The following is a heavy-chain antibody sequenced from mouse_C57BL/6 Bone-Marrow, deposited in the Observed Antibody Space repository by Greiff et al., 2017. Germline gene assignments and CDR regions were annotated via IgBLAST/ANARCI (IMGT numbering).Heavy chain of an antibody. CDR1: GYTFTSYW. Sequence: QVHVKQPGAELVKPGASVKLSCKASGYTFTSYWMHWVKQRPGRGLEWIGRIDPNSGGTKYNEKFKSKATLTVDKPSSTAYMQLSSLTSEDSAVYYCAAYAPFAYWGQGTLVTVSA. CDR3: AAYAPFAY. D-gene: IGHD6-5*01. J-gene: IGHJ3*01. CDR2: IDPNSGGT. V-gene: IGHV1-72*01.